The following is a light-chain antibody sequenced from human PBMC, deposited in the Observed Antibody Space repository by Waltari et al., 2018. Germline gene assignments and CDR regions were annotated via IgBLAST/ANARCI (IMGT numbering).Light chain of an antibody. V-gene: IGLV3-21*04. Sequence: SFVLTQPPSVSVAPGKTASLNCGGDNIALKMVHWYQQKPGQAPVLVIYYDADRPSWFPERFSGSSSGNMATLTISRVEVGYEADYYCLVWHNSDKWVFGGGTTLTVL. CDR1: NIALKM. CDR3: LVWHNSDKWV. J-gene: IGLJ3*02. CDR2: YDA.